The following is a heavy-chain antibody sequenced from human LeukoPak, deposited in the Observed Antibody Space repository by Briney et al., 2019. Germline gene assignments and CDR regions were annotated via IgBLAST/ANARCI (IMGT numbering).Heavy chain of an antibody. CDR1: GYTFTSYG. CDR3: ARDRWDSSSWEAFDI. D-gene: IGHD6-13*01. CDR2: ISAYNGNT. V-gene: IGHV1-18*01. J-gene: IGHJ3*02. Sequence: ASVKVSCKASGYTFTSYGISWVRQAPGQGLEWMGWISAYNGNTNYAQKLQGRVTMTTDTSTSTAYMELRSLRSDDTAVYYCARDRWDSSSWEAFDIWGQGTMVTVSS.